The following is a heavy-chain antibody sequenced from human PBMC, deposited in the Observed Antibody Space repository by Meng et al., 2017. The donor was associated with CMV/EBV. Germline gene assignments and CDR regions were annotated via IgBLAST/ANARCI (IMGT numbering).Heavy chain of an antibody. CDR2: ISSSSSTI. CDR1: GFTFSDYY. CDR3: ARQLVHYDSSGYYFDY. V-gene: IGHV3-11*04. D-gene: IGHD3-22*01. Sequence: GESLKISCAASGFTFSDYYMSWIRPAPGKGLGWVSDISSSSSTIYYADSVKGRFTISRDNAKNSLSLQMNSLRAEDTAVYYCARQLVHYDSSGYYFDYWGQGTLVTVSS. J-gene: IGHJ4*02.